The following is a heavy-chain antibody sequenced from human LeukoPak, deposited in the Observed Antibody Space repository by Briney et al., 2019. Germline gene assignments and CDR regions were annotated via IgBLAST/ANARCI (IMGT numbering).Heavy chain of an antibody. CDR3: ARNQRSSSSHFDH. Sequence: GGSLRLSCAASGFTFSLYGMNWVRQAPGKGLEWVASIYYADSLKGRFTISRDNAKNSLYLQMNSLRGEDTAVYYCARNQRSSSSHFDHWGHGTLVTVSS. D-gene: IGHD6-6*01. CDR2: I. CDR1: GFTFSLYG. V-gene: IGHV3-21*01. J-gene: IGHJ4*01.